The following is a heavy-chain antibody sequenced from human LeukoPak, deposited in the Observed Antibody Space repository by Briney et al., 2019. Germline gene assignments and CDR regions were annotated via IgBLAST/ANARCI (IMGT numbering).Heavy chain of an antibody. J-gene: IGHJ5*02. CDR1: GGSISSGGYS. V-gene: IGHV4-30-2*01. CDR2: IYHSGST. Sequence: TSGTLSLTCAVPGGSISSGGYSWSWIRQPPGKGLEWIGYIYHSGSTYYNPSLKSRVTISVDRSKNQFSLKLSSVTAADTAVYYCARVGCSSTSCYTGWFDPWGQGTLVTVSS. D-gene: IGHD2-2*02. CDR3: ARVGCSSTSCYTGWFDP.